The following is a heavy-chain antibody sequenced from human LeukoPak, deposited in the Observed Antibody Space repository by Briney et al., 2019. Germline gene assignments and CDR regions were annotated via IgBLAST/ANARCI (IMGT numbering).Heavy chain of an antibody. D-gene: IGHD2-2*01. CDR2: ISAYNGNT. J-gene: IGHJ6*02. V-gene: IGHV1-18*01. CDR3: ARFFRYCSSTSCSPEVYYYYGMDV. Sequence: WASVKVSCKASGYTFTSYGISWVRQAPGQGLEWMGWISAYNGNTNYAQKLQGRVTVTTDTSTSTAYMELRSLRSEDTAVYYCARFFRYCSSTSCSPEVYYYYGMDVWGQGTTVTVSS. CDR1: GYTFTSYG.